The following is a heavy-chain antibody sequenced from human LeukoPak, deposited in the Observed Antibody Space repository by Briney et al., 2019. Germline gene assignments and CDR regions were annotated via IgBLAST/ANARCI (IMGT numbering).Heavy chain of an antibody. D-gene: IGHD6-19*01. J-gene: IGHJ4*02. Sequence: GESLKISCEGSGYSFTTYWIGWVRQMPGKGLEWMGIIYPGDSDTKYSPSFQGQVTISADKSISTAYLQWSSLKASDTAVYYCARTGYSSGWYVGSFGYWGQGTLVTVSS. CDR3: ARTGYSSGWYVGSFGY. V-gene: IGHV5-51*01. CDR1: GYSFTTYW. CDR2: IYPGDSDT.